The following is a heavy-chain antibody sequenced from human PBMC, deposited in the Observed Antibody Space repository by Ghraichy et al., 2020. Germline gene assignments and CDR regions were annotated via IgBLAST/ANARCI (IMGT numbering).Heavy chain of an antibody. CDR1: GGSFSGYY. CDR3: ARERNGLKVTASRYYYGSGSQTQALDY. J-gene: IGHJ4*02. D-gene: IGHD3-10*01. V-gene: IGHV4-34*01. Sequence: SETLSLTCAVYGGSFSGYYWSWIRQPPGKGLEWIGEINHSGSTNYNPSLKSRVTISVDTSKNQFSLKLSSVTAADTAVYYCARERNGLKVTASRYYYGSGSQTQALDYWGQGTLVTVSS. CDR2: INHSGST.